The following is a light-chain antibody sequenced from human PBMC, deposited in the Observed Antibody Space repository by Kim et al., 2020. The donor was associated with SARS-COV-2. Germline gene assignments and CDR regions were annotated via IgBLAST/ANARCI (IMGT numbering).Light chain of an antibody. Sequence: QSVLTQPPSASGTPGQRVTISCSGSTSNIGSHPVNWYQQFPGTAPKLLIYSNNQRPSGVPDQFSGSRSGTSASLAISGLHSEDEADYYCAAWDDSLNNVVFGGGTQLTVL. J-gene: IGLJ2*01. CDR3: AAWDDSLNNVV. CDR1: TSNIGSHP. CDR2: SNN. V-gene: IGLV1-44*01.